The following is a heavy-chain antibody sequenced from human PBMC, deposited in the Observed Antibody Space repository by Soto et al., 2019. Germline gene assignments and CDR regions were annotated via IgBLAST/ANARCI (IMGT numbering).Heavy chain of an antibody. Sequence: SVKVSCKASGGTLSSYAISWVRQAPGQGLEWMGGIIPIFGTANYAQKFQGRVTITADKSTSTAYMELSSLRSEDTAVYYCARANTAMVRYYYYGMDVWGQGTTVTVSS. J-gene: IGHJ6*02. CDR3: ARANTAMVRYYYYGMDV. V-gene: IGHV1-69*06. CDR2: IIPIFGTA. CDR1: GGTLSSYA. D-gene: IGHD5-18*01.